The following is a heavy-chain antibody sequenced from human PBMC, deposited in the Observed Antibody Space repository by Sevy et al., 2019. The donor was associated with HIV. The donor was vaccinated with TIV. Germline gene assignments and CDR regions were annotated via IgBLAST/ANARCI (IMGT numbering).Heavy chain of an antibody. CDR2: ISSSSSYI. CDR1: GFTFSSYS. CDR3: ARERLIATAGTTKDAFDI. D-gene: IGHD6-13*01. J-gene: IGHJ3*02. Sequence: GGALRLSCAASGFTFSSYSMNWVRQAPGKGLEWVSSISSSSSYIYYEDSVKGRFTISRDNAKNSLYLQMNSLRAEDKAVYYCARERLIATAGTTKDAFDIWGQGTMVTVSS. V-gene: IGHV3-21*01.